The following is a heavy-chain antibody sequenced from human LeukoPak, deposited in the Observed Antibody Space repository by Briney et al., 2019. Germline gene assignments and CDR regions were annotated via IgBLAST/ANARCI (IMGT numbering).Heavy chain of an antibody. J-gene: IGHJ4*02. D-gene: IGHD6-19*01. CDR3: ARGGVPLAVAGGVDY. CDR2: ISAYNGNT. V-gene: IGHV1-18*01. Sequence: ASVKVSCKASGYTFTSYGISSVRQAPGRGLEWMGWISAYNGNTNYPQKLQGRVTMTTDTSTSTDYMELRSLRSDDTAVYYCARGGVPLAVAGGVDYWGQGTLVTVSS. CDR1: GYTFTSYG.